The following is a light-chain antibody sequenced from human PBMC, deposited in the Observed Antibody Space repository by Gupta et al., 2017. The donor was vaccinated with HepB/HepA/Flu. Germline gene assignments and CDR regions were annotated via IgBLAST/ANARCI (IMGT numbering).Light chain of an antibody. J-gene: IGKJ3*01. Sequence: EIVMTQSPATLSVFPGEGATLSCRASQNILNKLAWYQHKPGQAPRLLIYGASTRATGIPARFSGSGYGTELTLTISSRQSEDFAVYFCQQDNSWPALTFGHGTKVD. CDR3: QQDNSWPALT. V-gene: IGKV3-15*01. CDR1: QNILNK. CDR2: GAS.